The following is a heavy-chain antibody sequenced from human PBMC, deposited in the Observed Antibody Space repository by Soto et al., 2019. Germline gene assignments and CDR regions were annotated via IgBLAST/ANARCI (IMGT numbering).Heavy chain of an antibody. D-gene: IGHD3-9*01. CDR3: ATKYYDILAGYGWFDP. CDR2: IYYSGST. V-gene: IGHV4-59*08. J-gene: IGHJ5*02. Sequence: QVQLQESGPGLVKPSETLSLTCTVSGGSISSYYWSWIRQPPGKGLEWIGYIYYSGSTNYNPSLKSRGPLSVDPAKNPFPLKPSSVTAADTAVYYCATKYYDILAGYGWFDPWGQGTLVTVSS. CDR1: GGSISSYY.